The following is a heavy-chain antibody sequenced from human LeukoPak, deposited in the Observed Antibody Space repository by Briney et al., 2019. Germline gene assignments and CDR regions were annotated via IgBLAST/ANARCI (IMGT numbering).Heavy chain of an antibody. J-gene: IGHJ4*02. CDR3: ARAVEWLRMFGY. CDR2: INHSGST. CDR1: GGSFSGYY. Sequence: SETLSLTCAVYGGSFSGYYWSWIRQPPGKGLEWIGEINHSGSTNYNPSLKSRVTISVDTSKNQFSLKLSSVTAADTAVYYCARAVEWLRMFGYWGQGTLVTVSS. V-gene: IGHV4-34*01. D-gene: IGHD5-12*01.